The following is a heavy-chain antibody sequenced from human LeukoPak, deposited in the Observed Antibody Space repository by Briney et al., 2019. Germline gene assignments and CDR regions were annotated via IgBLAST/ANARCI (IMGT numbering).Heavy chain of an antibody. CDR1: GGSFSGYY. D-gene: IGHD3-16*01. CDR3: ARGGDAYDAFDI. V-gene: IGHV4-34*01. Sequence: PSETLSLTCAVYGGSFSGYYWSWIRQPPGKGLEWIGEINHSGSTNYNPSLKSRVTISVDTSKNQFSLKLSSVTAADTAVYYCARGGDAYDAFDIWGQGTMVTVSS. J-gene: IGHJ3*02. CDR2: INHSGST.